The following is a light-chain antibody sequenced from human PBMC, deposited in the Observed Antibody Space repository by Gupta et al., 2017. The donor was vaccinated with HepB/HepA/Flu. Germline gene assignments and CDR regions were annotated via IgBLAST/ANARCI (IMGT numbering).Light chain of an antibody. J-gene: IGKJ1*01. V-gene: IGKV1-39*01. Sequence: GDRVIIACRASQHSDNYLHWYQQKPGKPPKLLIYIASSLQSGVPSRFSGSGSGTDFTLTIISLQPEDFATYYFQQSVSSPQTFGQGTKVEIK. CDR2: IAS. CDR1: QHSDNY. CDR3: QQSVSSPQT.